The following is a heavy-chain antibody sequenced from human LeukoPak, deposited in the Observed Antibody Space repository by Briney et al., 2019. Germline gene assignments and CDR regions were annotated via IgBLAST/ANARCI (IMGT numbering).Heavy chain of an antibody. CDR1: GGSISAYS. CDR2: IYYSGST. J-gene: IGHJ5*02. Sequence: SETLSLTCTVSGGSISAYSWSWIRQPPGKGLEWIGYIYYSGSTNYNPSLNSRVTISVDTSKNQFSLKLTSMTAADTAVYYCARGGATGWPLSWFDPWGQGTLVTVSS. D-gene: IGHD1-26*01. V-gene: IGHV4-59*08. CDR3: ARGGATGWPLSWFDP.